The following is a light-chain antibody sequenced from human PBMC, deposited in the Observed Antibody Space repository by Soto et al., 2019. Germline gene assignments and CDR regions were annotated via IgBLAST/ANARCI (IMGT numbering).Light chain of an antibody. Sequence: DIQMTQAPSSLSASVGDRVTITCRARQDISNYLAWYQQKPGKVPKLLISAAYTLQSGVPPRFSGSGSGTDFNLTISSLQPEDVPTYYCQKYENAPLTFGGGTKVEIK. CDR2: AAY. CDR1: QDISNY. J-gene: IGKJ4*01. V-gene: IGKV1-27*01. CDR3: QKYENAPLT.